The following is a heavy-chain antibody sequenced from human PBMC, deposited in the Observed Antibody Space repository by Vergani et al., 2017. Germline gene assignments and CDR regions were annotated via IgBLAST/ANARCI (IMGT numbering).Heavy chain of an antibody. D-gene: IGHD5-24*01. CDR1: GFTFSDYD. J-gene: IGHJ4*02. Sequence: QVQLVESGGGLVKPGGSLRLSCAASGFTFSDYDMNWIRQAPGKGLEWVSYISSSGSTIYYADSVKGRFTISRDNSKNTLYLQMNSLRAEDTAVYYCAIRGRERSPVDYWGQGTLVTVSS. CDR3: AIRGRERSPVDY. V-gene: IGHV3-11*01. CDR2: ISSSGSTI.